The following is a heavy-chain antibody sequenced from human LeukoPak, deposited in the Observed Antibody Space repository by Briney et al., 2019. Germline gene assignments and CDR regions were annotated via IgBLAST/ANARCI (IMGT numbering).Heavy chain of an antibody. CDR2: IIPIFGTA. V-gene: IGHV1-69*13. CDR3: ASSSSWYAVY. J-gene: IGHJ4*02. Sequence: SVKVSCKASGGTFSSYAISWVRQAPGQGLEWMGGIIPIFGTANYAQKFQSRVTITADESTSTAYMELRSLRSDDTAVYYCASSSSWYAVYWGQGTLVTVSS. CDR1: GGTFSSYA. D-gene: IGHD6-13*01.